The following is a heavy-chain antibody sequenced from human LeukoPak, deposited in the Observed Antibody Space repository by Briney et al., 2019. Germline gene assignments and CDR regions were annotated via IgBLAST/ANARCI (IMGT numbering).Heavy chain of an antibody. Sequence: KASETLSLTCTVSGGSISSYYWTWIRQPPGEGLEWIGYIYYSGSTNYNPSLKSRVTISVDTSKNQFSLKLYSVTAADTAVYFCARAYYYDSSGYDDAFDIWGQGTMVTVSS. CDR3: ARAYYYDSSGYDDAFDI. D-gene: IGHD3-22*01. J-gene: IGHJ3*02. CDR2: IYYSGST. V-gene: IGHV4-59*01. CDR1: GGSISSYY.